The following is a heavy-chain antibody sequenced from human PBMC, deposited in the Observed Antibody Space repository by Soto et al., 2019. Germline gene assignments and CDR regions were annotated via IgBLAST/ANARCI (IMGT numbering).Heavy chain of an antibody. CDR3: AKGSKWLRLNYFDY. V-gene: IGHV3-23*01. D-gene: IGHD5-12*01. Sequence: GGSLRLSCAASGFTFSSHAMSWVRQAPGKGLEWVSAISGSGGSTYYADSVKGRFTISRDNSKNTLYLQMNSLRAEDTAVYYCAKGSKWLRLNYFDYWGQGTLVTVSS. CDR2: ISGSGGST. CDR1: GFTFSSHA. J-gene: IGHJ4*02.